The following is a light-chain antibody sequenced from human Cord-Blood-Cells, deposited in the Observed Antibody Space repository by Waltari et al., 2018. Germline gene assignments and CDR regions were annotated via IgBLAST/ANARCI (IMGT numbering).Light chain of an antibody. CDR2: KAS. J-gene: IGKJ1*01. Sequence: DIQMTQSPSTLSASLGDRVTITSRASQSISSWLAWYQQKPGKAPKLLIYKASSVESGVPSRFGGSGSGTGFTLTISILQTDDFATYYCQQYNSYWMFGQGTKVEIK. CDR3: QQYNSYWM. CDR1: QSISSW. V-gene: IGKV1-5*03.